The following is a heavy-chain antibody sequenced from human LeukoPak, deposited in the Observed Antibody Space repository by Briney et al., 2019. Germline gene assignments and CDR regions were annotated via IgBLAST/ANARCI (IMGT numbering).Heavy chain of an antibody. Sequence: SETLSLTCTVSGGSISSYYWSWIRQPPGKGLEWIGHIFHSGRTSYNPSLMSRVTMSVETSKKQFSLKLSSVTAADTAVYYCAREGSAFDIWGQGTMVTVSS. CDR3: AREGSAFDI. CDR1: GGSISSYY. CDR2: IFHSGRT. J-gene: IGHJ3*02. V-gene: IGHV4-59*12.